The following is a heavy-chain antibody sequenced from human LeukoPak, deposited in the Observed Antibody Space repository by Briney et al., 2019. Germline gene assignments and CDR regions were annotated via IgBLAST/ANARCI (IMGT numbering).Heavy chain of an antibody. CDR2: IYYSGST. Sequence: SETLSLTCAVYGGSFSGYYWSWIRQPPGRGLEWIGYIYYSGSTNYNPSLKSRVTISVDTSKNQFSLKLSSVTAADTAVYYCARETSQKGAHYMDVWGKGTTVTISS. D-gene: IGHD3-16*01. J-gene: IGHJ6*03. CDR1: GGSFSGYY. V-gene: IGHV4-59*01. CDR3: ARETSQKGAHYMDV.